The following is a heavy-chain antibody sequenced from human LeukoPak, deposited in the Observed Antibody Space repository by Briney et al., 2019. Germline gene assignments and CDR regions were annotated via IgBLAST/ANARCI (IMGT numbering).Heavy chain of an antibody. CDR3: ARLVGLSTTASY. CDR1: GYTYIGYY. J-gene: IGHJ4*02. CDR2: INPTSGGT. V-gene: IGHV1-2*02. Sequence: ASVKVSCKASGYTYIGYYLHWVRQAPGQGLEWMGWINPTSGGTNYAQKFQDRVTMTRDTSIHTAYMELSRLTADDTAVHYCARLVGLSTTASYWGQGTLVIVSS. D-gene: IGHD5/OR15-5a*01.